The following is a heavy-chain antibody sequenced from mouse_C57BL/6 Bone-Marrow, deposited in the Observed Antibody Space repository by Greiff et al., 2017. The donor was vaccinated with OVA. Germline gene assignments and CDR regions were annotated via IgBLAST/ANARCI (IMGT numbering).Heavy chain of an antibody. D-gene: IGHD5-2*01. CDR2: ISDGGSYT. J-gene: IGHJ3*01. CDR1: GFTFSSYA. V-gene: IGHV5-4*03. Sequence: DVKLVESGGGLVKPGGSLKLSCAASGFTFSSYAMSWVRQTPEKRLEWVATISDGGSYTYYPDNVKGRFTISRDNAKNNLYLQMSHLKSEDTAMYYCARKNRAYWGQGTLVTVSA. CDR3: ARKNRAY.